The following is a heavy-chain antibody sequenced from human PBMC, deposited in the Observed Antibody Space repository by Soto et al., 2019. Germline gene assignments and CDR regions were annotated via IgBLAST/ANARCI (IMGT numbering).Heavy chain of an antibody. Sequence: SETLSLTCAVYGGSFSGYCWSWTRQPPGKGLEWIGEINHSGRTNYNPSLKSRVTISVDTSKSQFSLKLSSVTAADTAVYYCARGRKYYDFWSGYSHPRYYFNYWGQGTLVTVSS. CDR1: GGSFSGYC. CDR2: INHSGRT. CDR3: ARGRKYYDFWSGYSHPRYYFNY. V-gene: IGHV4-34*01. D-gene: IGHD3-3*01. J-gene: IGHJ4*02.